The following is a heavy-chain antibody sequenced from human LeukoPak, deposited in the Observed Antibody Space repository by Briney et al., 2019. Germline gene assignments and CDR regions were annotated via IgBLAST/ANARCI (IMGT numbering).Heavy chain of an antibody. V-gene: IGHV4-59*12. D-gene: IGHD4-17*01. J-gene: IGHJ4*02. CDR1: GGSISSYY. CDR3: AREVTTVTTGYFDY. Sequence: SETLSLTCTVSGGSISSYYWSWIRQPPGKGLEWIGEIYHSGSTNYNPSLKSRVTISVDKSKNQFSLKLSSVTAADTAVYYCAREVTTVTTGYFDYWGQGTLVTVSS. CDR2: IYHSGST.